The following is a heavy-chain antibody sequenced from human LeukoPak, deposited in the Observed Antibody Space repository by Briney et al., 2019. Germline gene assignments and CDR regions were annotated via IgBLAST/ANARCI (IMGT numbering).Heavy chain of an antibody. Sequence: GGSLRLSCAASGFTFSSYAMHWVRQAPGKGLEWVAVISYDGSNKYYADSVKGRFTISRDNSKNTLYLQMDSLRAEDTAVYYCARDGLVRGYSYGALFDYWGQGTLVTVSS. D-gene: IGHD5-18*01. V-gene: IGHV3-30*04. CDR2: ISYDGSNK. J-gene: IGHJ4*02. CDR1: GFTFSSYA. CDR3: ARDGLVRGYSYGALFDY.